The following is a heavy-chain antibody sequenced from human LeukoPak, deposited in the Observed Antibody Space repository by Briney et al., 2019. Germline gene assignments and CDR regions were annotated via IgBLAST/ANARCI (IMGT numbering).Heavy chain of an antibody. CDR1: GGSISSGDYY. J-gene: IGHJ4*02. CDR3: ARYLGGMVNFDY. V-gene: IGHV4-30-4*01. Sequence: SETLSLTCTVSGGSISSGDYYWSWIRQAPGKGLEWIGYIYYSGSTYYNPSLKSRVTISVDTSKNQFSLKLSSVTAADTAVYYCARYLGGMVNFDYWGQGTLVTVSS. CDR2: IYYSGST. D-gene: IGHD3-3*01.